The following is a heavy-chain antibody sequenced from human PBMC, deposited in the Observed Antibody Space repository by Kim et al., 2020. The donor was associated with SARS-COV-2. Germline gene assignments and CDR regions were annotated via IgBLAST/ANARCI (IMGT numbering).Heavy chain of an antibody. CDR2: INPNSGGT. J-gene: IGHJ4*02. CDR3: ARGSYYYDSSGYYSDY. CDR1: GYTFTGYY. V-gene: IGHV1-2*02. D-gene: IGHD3-22*01. Sequence: ASVKVSCKASGYTFTGYYMHWVRQAPGQGLEWMGWINPNSGGTNYAQKFQGRVTMTRDTSISTAYMELSRLRSDDTAVYYCARGSYYYDSSGYYSDYWGQGTLVTVSS.